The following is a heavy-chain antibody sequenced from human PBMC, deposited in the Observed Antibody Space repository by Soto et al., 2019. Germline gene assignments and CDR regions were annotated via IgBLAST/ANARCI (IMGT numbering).Heavy chain of an antibody. D-gene: IGHD2-21*02. CDR2: ISAYNGNT. V-gene: IGHV1-18*01. J-gene: IGHJ4*02. Sequence: GASVKVSCKASGYTFTSYGISWVRQAPGQGLEWMGWISAYNGNTNYAQKLQGRVTMTTDTSTSTAYMELRSLRSDDTAVYYCARDRPIAYCGGDCYSMGALYWGQGTLVTVSS. CDR3: ARDRPIAYCGGDCYSMGALY. CDR1: GYTFTSYG.